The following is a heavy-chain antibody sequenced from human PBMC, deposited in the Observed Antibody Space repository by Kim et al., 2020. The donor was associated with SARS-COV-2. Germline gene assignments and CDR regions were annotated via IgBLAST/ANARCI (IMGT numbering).Heavy chain of an antibody. CDR1: GGSFSGYY. CDR3: ARGIPGFLPHFGVSAGFDP. Sequence: SETLSLTCAVYGGSFSGYYWSWIRQPPGKGLEWIGEINHSGSTNYNPSLKSRVTISVDTSKNQFSLKLSSVTAADTAVYYCARGIPGFLPHFGVSAGFDPWGQGTRVTVSS. D-gene: IGHD3-3*01. J-gene: IGHJ5*02. V-gene: IGHV4-34*01. CDR2: INHSGST.